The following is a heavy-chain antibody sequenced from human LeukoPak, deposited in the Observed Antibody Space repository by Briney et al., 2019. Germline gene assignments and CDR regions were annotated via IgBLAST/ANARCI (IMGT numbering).Heavy chain of an antibody. CDR3: ARSSQYYDSSGYPRRNAFDI. J-gene: IGHJ3*02. CDR1: GFTFSSYW. Sequence: GGSLRLSCAASGFTFSSYWMHWVRQAPGKGLVWVSRINSDGSSTSYADSVKGRFTISRDNAKNTLYLQMNSLRAEDTAVYYCARSSQYYDSSGYPRRNAFDIWGQGTMVTVSS. V-gene: IGHV3-74*01. D-gene: IGHD3-22*01. CDR2: INSDGSST.